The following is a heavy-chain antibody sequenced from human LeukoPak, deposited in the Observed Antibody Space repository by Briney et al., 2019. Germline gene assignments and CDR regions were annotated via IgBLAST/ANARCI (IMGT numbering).Heavy chain of an antibody. Sequence: PGGSLRLSCAASGFTFSSYAMHWVRQAPGKGLEWVAVISYDGSNKYYADSVKGRFTISRDNSKNTLYLQMNSLRAEDTAVYYCAKDTRRFSSGYYLFDYWGQGTLVTVSS. V-gene: IGHV3-30-3*01. D-gene: IGHD3-22*01. CDR2: ISYDGSNK. J-gene: IGHJ4*02. CDR1: GFTFSSYA. CDR3: AKDTRRFSSGYYLFDY.